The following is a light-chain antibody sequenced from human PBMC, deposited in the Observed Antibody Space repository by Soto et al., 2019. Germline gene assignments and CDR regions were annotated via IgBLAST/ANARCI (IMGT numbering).Light chain of an antibody. J-gene: IGLJ1*01. Sequence: QSVLTQPRSVSGSPGQSVTISCTGTSSDVGGYNYVSWYQQYPGKAPKLMIYDVTKRPSGVPDRFSGSKSGNTASLTISGLQAGDEADYYCCSYAGSYTYVFGTGTKVTVL. CDR3: CSYAGSYTYV. V-gene: IGLV2-11*01. CDR2: DVT. CDR1: SSDVGGYNY.